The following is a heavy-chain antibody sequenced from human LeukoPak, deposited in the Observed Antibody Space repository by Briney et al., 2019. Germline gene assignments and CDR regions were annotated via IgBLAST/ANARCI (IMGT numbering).Heavy chain of an antibody. Sequence: PSEPLSLTCSRSNYSISNSLYWGWLRPPPGKGLEWIGSIYRSGSTFYNPSLKSRVTISLDTSKNQFSLKLSSVTAADTAVYFCARGTYGYYMDVWGKGTTVTVSS. CDR1: NYSISNSLY. V-gene: IGHV4-38-2*02. D-gene: IGHD4-17*01. CDR3: ARGTYGYYMDV. CDR2: IYRSGST. J-gene: IGHJ6*03.